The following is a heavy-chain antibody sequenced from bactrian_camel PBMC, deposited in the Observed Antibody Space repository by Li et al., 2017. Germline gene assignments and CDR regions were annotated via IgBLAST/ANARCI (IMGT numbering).Heavy chain of an antibody. J-gene: IGHJ4*01. V-gene: IGHV3S53*01. D-gene: IGHD3*01. Sequence: QLVESWGGSVQAGGSTRLSCAISGWTYSSYCMGWFRQAPGKEREGVAAIDSVGRTSYADSVKGRFTISKDKAKNTLYLQMNSLKPEDTAMYYCAADFKAGAMTAIQALGVPGAYWGQGTQVTVS. CDR1: GWTYSSYC. CDR2: IDSVGRT. CDR3: AADFKAGAMTAIQALGVPGAY.